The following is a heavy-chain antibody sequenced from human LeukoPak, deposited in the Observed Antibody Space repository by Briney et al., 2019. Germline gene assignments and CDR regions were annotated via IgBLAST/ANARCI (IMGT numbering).Heavy chain of an antibody. CDR2: ISDSGAST. Sequence: GGPLRLSCAASGFTFSSYAMSWVRQAPGKGLEWVSDISDSGASTYYADSVKGRFTASRDNSKNTLYLQMNSLRAEDTATYYCAKLRYSGYGPGDYWGQGTLVTVSS. D-gene: IGHD5-12*01. CDR1: GFTFSSYA. V-gene: IGHV3-23*01. J-gene: IGHJ4*02. CDR3: AKLRYSGYGPGDY.